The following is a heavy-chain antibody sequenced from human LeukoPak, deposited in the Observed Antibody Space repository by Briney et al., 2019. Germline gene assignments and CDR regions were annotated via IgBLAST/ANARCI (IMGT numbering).Heavy chain of an antibody. J-gene: IGHJ4*02. CDR3: AREARILESQSHY. V-gene: IGHV3-21*01. CDR2: ISSSSSYI. D-gene: IGHD3-3*01. Sequence: PGGSLRLSCAASGFTFSSYSMNWVRQAPGKGLEWVSSISSSSSYIYYADSVKGRFTISRDNAKNSLYLQMNSLRAEDTAVYYCAREARILESQSHYWGQGTLVTVSS. CDR1: GFTFSSYS.